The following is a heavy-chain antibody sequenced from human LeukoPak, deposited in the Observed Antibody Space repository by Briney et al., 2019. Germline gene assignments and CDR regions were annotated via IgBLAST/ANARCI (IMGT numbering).Heavy chain of an antibody. J-gene: IGHJ6*03. CDR3: ARVQKDYYYMDV. Sequence: GASVKVSCKASGDTFNNYGFTWVRQVPGQGLEWMGGIIPIADTTNYAQKFQGRLTITTDESTSTAYMELSGLRSEDTAVYYCARVQKDYYYMDVWGKGTTVTVSS. CDR1: GDTFNNYG. V-gene: IGHV1-69*05. CDR2: IIPIADTT.